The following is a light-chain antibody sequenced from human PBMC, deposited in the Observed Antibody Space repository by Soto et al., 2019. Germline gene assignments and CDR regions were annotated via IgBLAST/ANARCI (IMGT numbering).Light chain of an antibody. CDR2: KAS. J-gene: IGKJ2*01. Sequence: DIQMTQSPSTLSASVGDRVTITCRASQSINMWLAWYQQKPGKAPKLLIYKASFLESGVPSRLSGSGSGTDLTLTIRNLQPDDSSTYYCQQYSSYPLTFGQGTKLAIK. V-gene: IGKV1-5*03. CDR1: QSINMW. CDR3: QQYSSYPLT.